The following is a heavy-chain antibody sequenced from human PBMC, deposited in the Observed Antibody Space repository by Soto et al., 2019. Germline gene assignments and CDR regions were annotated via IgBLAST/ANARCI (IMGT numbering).Heavy chain of an antibody. CDR1: GGSISSSHW. D-gene: IGHD5-12*01. V-gene: IGHV4-4*02. CDR2: IYHSGST. CDR3: ARAGVATIYPGNNWFDP. J-gene: IGHJ5*02. Sequence: SETLSLTCVVPGGSISSSHWWSWVRQPPGKGLEWIGEIYHSGSTNYNPSLKSRVTISVDTSKNQFSLNLSSVTAADTAMYYCARAGVATIYPGNNWFDPWGQGTLVTVSS.